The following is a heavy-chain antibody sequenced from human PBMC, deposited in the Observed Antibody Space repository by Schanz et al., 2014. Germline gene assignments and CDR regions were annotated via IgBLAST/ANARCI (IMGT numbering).Heavy chain of an antibody. J-gene: IGHJ4*02. CDR1: GYIFTSYA. D-gene: IGHD3-10*01. CDR3: ARHERFEELSVVDY. V-gene: IGHV7-4-1*02. Sequence: QVQLVQSGSQLKKPGASVKISCKASGYIFTSYALNWVRQAPGQGLEWMGYINTDTGNPTAAQGFTGRFVFSLDTSVKTAYLQINSRRPEYTAVYFCARHERFEELSVVDYWGQGTRVTVSS. CDR2: INTDTGNP.